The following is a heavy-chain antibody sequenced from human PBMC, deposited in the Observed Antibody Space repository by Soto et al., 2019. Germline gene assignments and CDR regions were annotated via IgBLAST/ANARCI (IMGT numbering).Heavy chain of an antibody. D-gene: IGHD5-18*01. CDR2: IYYSGST. CDR3: ARDRWDGYSYGSYYYYGMDV. CDR1: GGSISSYY. J-gene: IGHJ6*02. Sequence: PSETLSLTRTVSGGSISSYYWSWIRQPPGKGLEWIGYIYYSGSTNYNPSLKSRVTISVDTSKNQFSLKLSSVTAADTAVYYCARDRWDGYSYGSYYYYGMDVWGQGTTVTAP. V-gene: IGHV4-59*01.